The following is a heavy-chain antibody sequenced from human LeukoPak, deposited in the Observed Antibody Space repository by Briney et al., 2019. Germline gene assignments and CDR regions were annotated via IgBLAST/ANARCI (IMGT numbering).Heavy chain of an antibody. CDR3: ARDRSGYSYGNGMDV. J-gene: IGHJ6*02. CDR2: ISTSGGLSSV. V-gene: IGHV3-21*06. D-gene: IGHD5-18*01. Sequence: GGSLRLSCAASGFIFSSFSVNWVRQAPGKGLEWVSSISTSGGLSSVYYADSVKGRFTISRDNTKNSLYLQMNSLRAEDTAVYYCARDRSGYSYGNGMDVWGQGTTVTVSS. CDR1: GFIFSSFS.